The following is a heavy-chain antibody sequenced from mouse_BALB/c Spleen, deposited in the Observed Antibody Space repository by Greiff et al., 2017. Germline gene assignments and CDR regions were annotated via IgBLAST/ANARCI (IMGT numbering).Heavy chain of an antibody. CDR1: GYTFTSYW. D-gene: IGHD2-4*01. J-gene: IGHJ4*01. CDR3: ARYHYDYAMDY. Sequence: QVQLQQSGAELVRPGASVKLSCKASGYTFTSYWMQWVKQRPGQGLEWIGAIYPGDGDTRYTQKFKGKATLTADKSSSTAYMQLSSLASEDSAVYFCARYHYDYAMDYWGQGTSVTVSS. V-gene: IGHV1-87*01. CDR2: IYPGDGDT.